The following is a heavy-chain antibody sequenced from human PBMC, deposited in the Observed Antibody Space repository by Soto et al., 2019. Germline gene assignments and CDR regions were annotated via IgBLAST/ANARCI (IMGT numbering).Heavy chain of an antibody. CDR3: ARLRGLAAIYGKDV. V-gene: IGHV5-51*01. Sequence: LGESLKISCEGFGYTFTNFRIGWVRRMPGKGLEWVGVISPSDSDTRYSPSFQGRVIISADKSINTAYLQWSGLKASDTAMYYCARLRGLAAIYGKDVWGQGTTVTVSS. CDR1: GYTFTNFR. D-gene: IGHD6-13*01. J-gene: IGHJ6*02. CDR2: ISPSDSDT.